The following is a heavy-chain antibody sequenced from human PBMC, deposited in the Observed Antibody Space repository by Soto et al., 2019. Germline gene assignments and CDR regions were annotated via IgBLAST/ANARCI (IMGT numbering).Heavy chain of an antibody. CDR2: IYYSGST. Sequence: SETLSLTCTVSGGSISSYYWSWIRQPLGKGLEWIGYIYYSGSTNYNPSLKSRVTISVDTSKNQFSLKLSSVTAADTAVYYCARRGYDFWSGYSLDYYYMDVWGKGTTVTVSS. CDR1: GGSISSYY. J-gene: IGHJ6*03. CDR3: ARRGYDFWSGYSLDYYYMDV. V-gene: IGHV4-59*08. D-gene: IGHD3-3*01.